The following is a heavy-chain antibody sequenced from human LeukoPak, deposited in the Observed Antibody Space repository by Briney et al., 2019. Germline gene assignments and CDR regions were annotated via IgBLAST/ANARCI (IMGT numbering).Heavy chain of an antibody. CDR3: ARGQVIVVVVAAQYYYYGMDV. Sequence: SVKVSCKASGGTFISYAISWVRQAPGQGLEWMGGIIPIFGTANYAQKFQGRVTITADESTSSAYMELSSLRSEDTAVYYCARGQVIVVVVAAQYYYYGMDVWGQGTTVTVSS. CDR1: GGTFISYA. D-gene: IGHD2-15*01. J-gene: IGHJ6*02. CDR2: IIPIFGTA. V-gene: IGHV1-69*13.